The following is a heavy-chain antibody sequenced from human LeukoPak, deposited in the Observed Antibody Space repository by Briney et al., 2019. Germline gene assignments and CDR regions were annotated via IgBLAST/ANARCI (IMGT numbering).Heavy chain of an antibody. D-gene: IGHD4-17*01. CDR3: ARVDYGDYSKDFDY. CDR2: IKQDGSEK. V-gene: IGHV3-7*01. J-gene: IGHJ4*02. CDR1: GFTFSSYW. Sequence: SGGSLRLSCAASGFTFSSYWMSWVRQAPGKGLEWVANIKQDGSEKYYVDSVKGRFTISRDNAKNSLYLQMNSLRAEDTAVYYCARVDYGDYSKDFDYWGQGTLVTVSS.